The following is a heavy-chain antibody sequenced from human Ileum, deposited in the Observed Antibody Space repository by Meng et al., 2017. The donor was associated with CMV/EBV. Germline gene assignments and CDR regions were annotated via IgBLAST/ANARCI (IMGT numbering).Heavy chain of an antibody. CDR2: IYWDDDR. D-gene: IGHD3-10*01. Sequence: QITLKESGPTLVKPLQTLTLTCTLFGFSISTSGGGVGSIRTPPGKSLDYLGLIYWDDDRRYNPSLKNRLTITKDTYRNQVVLTMTNMDPVDTATYYCAHRRGFSGSWGWGDFDHWGQGVLVTVSS. J-gene: IGHJ4*02. CDR3: AHRRGFSGSWGWGDFDH. CDR1: GFSISTSGGG. V-gene: IGHV2-5*02.